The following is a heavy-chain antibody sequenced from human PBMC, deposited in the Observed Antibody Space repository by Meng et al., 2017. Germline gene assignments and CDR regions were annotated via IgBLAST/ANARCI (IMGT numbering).Heavy chain of an antibody. CDR2: ISAYNGNT. D-gene: IGHD6-13*01. CDR3: ARRSQGLGYSSSWMYYYYGMDV. V-gene: IGHV1-18*01. CDR1: GYTFTSYG. Sequence: ASVKVSCKASGYTFTSYGISWVRQAPGQGLEWMGWISAYNGNTNYAQKLQGRVTMTTDTSTSTAYMELRSLRSDDTAVYYCARRSQGLGYSSSWMYYYYGMDVWGHGTTVTVSS. J-gene: IGHJ6*02.